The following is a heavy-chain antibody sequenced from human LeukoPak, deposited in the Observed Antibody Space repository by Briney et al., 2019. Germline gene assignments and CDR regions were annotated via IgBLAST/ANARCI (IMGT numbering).Heavy chain of an antibody. V-gene: IGHV4-31*03. Sequence: SQTLSLTCTVPGGSISSGGYYWSWIRQHPGKGLEWIGYIYYSGSTYYNPSLKSRVTISVDTSKNQFSLKLSSVTAADTAVYYCARKARQYYYYYMDVWGKGTTVTVSS. CDR1: GGSISSGGYY. CDR2: IYYSGST. CDR3: ARKARQYYYYYMDV. J-gene: IGHJ6*03.